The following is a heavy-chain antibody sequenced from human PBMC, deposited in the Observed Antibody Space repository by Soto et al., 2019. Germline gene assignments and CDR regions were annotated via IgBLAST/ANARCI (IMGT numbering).Heavy chain of an antibody. CDR2: IKSKTNGWTT. CDR1: GFTFSNAW. CDR3: TTDYGMDV. J-gene: IGHJ6*02. Sequence: EVPLVESGGGLAKPGGSLRLSCAASGFTFSNAWMNWVRQAPGKGLEWVGRIKSKTNGWTTDYAAPVKGRFTISRDDSKNTLYLQVNSLKTEDTAVDYCTTDYGMDVWGQGTTVTVSS. V-gene: IGHV3-15*07.